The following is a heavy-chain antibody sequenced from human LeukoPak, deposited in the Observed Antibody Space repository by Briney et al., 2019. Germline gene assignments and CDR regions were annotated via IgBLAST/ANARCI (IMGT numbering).Heavy chain of an antibody. CDR3: ARDGSIGDHHFDY. V-gene: IGHV1-69*06. J-gene: IGHJ4*02. Sequence: SVKVSCKASGGTFSSYAISWVRQAPGQGLEWMGGIIPIFGTANYAQKFQGRVTITADKSTSTAYMELSSLRSEDTAVYYCARDGSIGDHHFDYWGRGTLVTVSS. D-gene: IGHD3-3*02. CDR1: GGTFSSYA. CDR2: IIPIFGTA.